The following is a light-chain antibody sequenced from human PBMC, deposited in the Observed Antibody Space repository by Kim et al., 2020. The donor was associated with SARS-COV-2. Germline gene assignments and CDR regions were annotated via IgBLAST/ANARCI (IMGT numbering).Light chain of an antibody. CDR3: QQYNKWPYT. J-gene: IGKJ2*01. Sequence: SVATGERATLSCTARQSVSTDLAWYQYKPGQAPRLLIYDASTRATGIPVRFSGSGSGTEFTLTISSLQSEDFAVYYCQQYNKWPYTFGQGTKLEI. CDR1: QSVSTD. CDR2: DAS. V-gene: IGKV3-15*01.